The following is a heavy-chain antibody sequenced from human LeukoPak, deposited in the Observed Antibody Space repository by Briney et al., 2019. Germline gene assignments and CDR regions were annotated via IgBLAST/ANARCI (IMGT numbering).Heavy chain of an antibody. CDR3: ARGQGLRWLRPFDP. CDR2: INHSGST. V-gene: IGHV4-34*01. Sequence: PSETLSLTCAVYGGSFSGYYWSWIRQPPGKGLEWIGEINHSGSTNYNPSLKSRVTISVDTSKNQFSLKLSSVTAADTAVYYCARGQGLRWLRPFDPWGQGTLVTVSS. CDR1: GGSFSGYY. D-gene: IGHD4-23*01. J-gene: IGHJ5*02.